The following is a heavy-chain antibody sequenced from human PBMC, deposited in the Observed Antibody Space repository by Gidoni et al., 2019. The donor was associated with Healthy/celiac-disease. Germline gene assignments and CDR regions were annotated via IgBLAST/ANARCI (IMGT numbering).Heavy chain of an antibody. CDR1: GFTFSSYS. D-gene: IGHD5-18*01. CDR2: ISSSSSYI. V-gene: IGHV3-21*01. CDR3: ARGASLGYSYGFSDY. Sequence: EVQLVESGGGLVKPGGSLRLSCAASGFTFSSYSMNWVRQAPGKGLEWVSSISSSSSYIYYADSVKGRFTISRDNAKNSLYLQMNSLRAEDTAVYYCARGASLGYSYGFSDYWGQGTLVTVSS. J-gene: IGHJ4*02.